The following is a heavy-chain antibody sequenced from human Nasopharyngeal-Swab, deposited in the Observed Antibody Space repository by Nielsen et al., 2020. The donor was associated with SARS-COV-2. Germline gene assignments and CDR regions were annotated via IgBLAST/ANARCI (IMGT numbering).Heavy chain of an antibody. CDR2: ISSTGSTI. D-gene: IGHD4-17*01. J-gene: IGHJ2*01. Sequence: GGSLRLSCAASGFTFSSYAMSWVRQVPGKGLEWVSYISSTGSTINYADSVKGRVTISRDNAKNSLYLQMNSLRAEDTAVYYCARDGNLRTVRYFDLWGRGSLVTVSS. V-gene: IGHV3-48*03. CDR1: GFTFSSYA. CDR3: ARDGNLRTVRYFDL.